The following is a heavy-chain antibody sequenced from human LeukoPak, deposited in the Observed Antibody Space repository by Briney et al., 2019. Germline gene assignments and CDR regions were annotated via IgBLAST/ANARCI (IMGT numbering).Heavy chain of an antibody. CDR3: ARALGYCSSTSCYIDY. D-gene: IGHD2-2*02. V-gene: IGHV4-34*01. Sequence: SETLSLTCAVYGGSFSGYYWSWIRQPPGKGLEWIGEINHSGSTYYNPSLKSRVTISVDTSKNQFSLKLSSVTAADTAVYYCARALGYCSSTSCYIDYWGQGTLVTVSS. CDR1: GGSFSGYY. CDR2: INHSGST. J-gene: IGHJ4*02.